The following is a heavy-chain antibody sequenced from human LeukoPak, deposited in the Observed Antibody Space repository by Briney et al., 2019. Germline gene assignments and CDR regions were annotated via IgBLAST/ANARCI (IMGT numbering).Heavy chain of an antibody. Sequence: ASVKVSCKASGYTFTSYDFNWLRQATGQGPEWMGWMNPNSGATGYAQKFQGRVTMTRSASINTAYMELTNLRSEDTAVYYCAKDKADLYYYDSSGYYAYWGQGTLVTVSS. J-gene: IGHJ4*02. CDR1: GYTFTSYD. CDR3: AKDKADLYYYDSSGYYAY. V-gene: IGHV1-8*01. CDR2: MNPNSGAT. D-gene: IGHD3-22*01.